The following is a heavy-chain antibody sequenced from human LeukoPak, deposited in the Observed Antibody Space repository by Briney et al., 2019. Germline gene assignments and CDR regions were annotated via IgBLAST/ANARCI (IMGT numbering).Heavy chain of an antibody. J-gene: IGHJ4*02. V-gene: IGHV1-18*01. D-gene: IGHD2-2*02. CDR2: ISAYNGNT. Sequence: ASVKVSCKASGYTFTSYGISWVRQAPGQGLEWMGWISAYNGNTNYAQKLQGRVTMTTDTSTSTAYMELRSLRSDDTAVYYCARDDCSSTSCYTPPFDYWGQGTLVTASS. CDR1: GYTFTSYG. CDR3: ARDDCSSTSCYTPPFDY.